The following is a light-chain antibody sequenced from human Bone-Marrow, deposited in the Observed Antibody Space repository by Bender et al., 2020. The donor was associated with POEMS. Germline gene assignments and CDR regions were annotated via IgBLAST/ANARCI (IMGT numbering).Light chain of an antibody. Sequence: QSALTQPASVSGSPGQSITISCAGTSSDVGSYRLVSWYQQHPDKAPKFLIYDVTKRPSGVSNRFSGFKAGNTASLTISGLQAEDEGDYFCCSYTRSSTWVFGGGTKLTVL. V-gene: IGLV2-14*02. CDR2: DVT. CDR1: SSDVGSYRL. J-gene: IGLJ3*02. CDR3: CSYTRSSTWV.